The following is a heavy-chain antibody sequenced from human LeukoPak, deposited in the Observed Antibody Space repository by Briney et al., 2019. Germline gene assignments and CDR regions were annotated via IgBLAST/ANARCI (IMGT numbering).Heavy chain of an antibody. CDR1: GGSISSGGYS. Sequence: PSQTLSLTCAVSGGSISSGGYSWSWIRQPPGKGLEWIGYIYHSGSTYYNPSLKSRVTISVDRSKNQFSLKLSSVTAADTAVYYCARGGIYGDYVWGQGTLVTVSS. CDR2: IYHSGST. V-gene: IGHV4-30-2*01. D-gene: IGHD4-17*01. CDR3: ARGGIYGDYV. J-gene: IGHJ4*02.